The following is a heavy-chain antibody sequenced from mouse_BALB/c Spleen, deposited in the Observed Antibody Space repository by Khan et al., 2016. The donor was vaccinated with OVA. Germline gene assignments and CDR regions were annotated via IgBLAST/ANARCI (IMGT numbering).Heavy chain of an antibody. D-gene: IGHD2-1*01. CDR1: GYTFTSYY. Sequence: QVQLLQSGAELVKPGASVKLSCKASGYTFTSYYIYWVQQRPGQSLEWIGEINPNNGDANYNEKFKNKATLTVDKSSSTAYMQLSSLTSEDSAVYYCTRAGYGTFAYWGQGTLVTVSA. CDR2: INPNNGDA. V-gene: IGHV1S81*02. J-gene: IGHJ3*01. CDR3: TRAGYGTFAY.